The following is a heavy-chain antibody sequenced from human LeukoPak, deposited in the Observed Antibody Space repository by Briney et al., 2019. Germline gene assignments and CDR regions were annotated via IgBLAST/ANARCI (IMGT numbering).Heavy chain of an antibody. V-gene: IGHV4-59*08. CDR3: ARQKGSRLDY. CDR2: IRYTGTT. CDR1: GGSTSSFF. Sequence: SETLSLTCTVSGGSTSSFFWSWIRQPPGKGLEWIGSIRYTGTTNYNPSLESRVTISSDTSKNQFSLNLTFVTAADTAIYYCARQKGSRLDYWGQGTLVTVSS. D-gene: IGHD5-12*01. J-gene: IGHJ4*02.